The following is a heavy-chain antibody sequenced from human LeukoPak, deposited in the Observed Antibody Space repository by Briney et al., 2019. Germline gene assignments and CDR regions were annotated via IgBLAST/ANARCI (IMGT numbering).Heavy chain of an antibody. CDR1: GFTFSTYP. CDR2: ISGGGTST. J-gene: IGHJ3*02. CDR3: VKDSVRGYSGYGNDGFEI. V-gene: IGHV3-23*01. Sequence: GGSLRLSCAATGFTFSTYPISWGRQAPGKGLEWVSAISGGGTSTYYADSVKGRFTISRDNSKNTLYLQMNSLRAEDTAVYYCVKDSVRGYSGYGNDGFEIWGQGTMVTVSS. D-gene: IGHD5-12*01.